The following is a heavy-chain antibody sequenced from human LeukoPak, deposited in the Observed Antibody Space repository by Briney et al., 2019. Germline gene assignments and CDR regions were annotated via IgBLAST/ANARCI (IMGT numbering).Heavy chain of an antibody. J-gene: IGHJ4*02. CDR1: GLSVSNNY. D-gene: IGHD5-18*01. Sequence: GGSLRLSCVASGLSVSNNYMNWVRQAPGEGLEWVSALYIGGNTYYVDSVRGRFTISRDNSKNTLYLQMNSLRAEDTAIYYCMAATGYNYGQCWGQGTLVTVSS. CDR3: MAATGYNYGQC. CDR2: LYIGGNT. V-gene: IGHV3-53*01.